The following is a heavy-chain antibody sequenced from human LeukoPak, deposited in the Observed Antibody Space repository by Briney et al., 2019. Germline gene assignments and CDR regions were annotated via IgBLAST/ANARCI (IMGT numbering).Heavy chain of an antibody. Sequence: HSQTLSLTCAISGDSVSSNSAAWNWIRQSPSRGLEWLGRTYYRSKWYNDYAVSVKSRITINPDTSKNQFSLQLNSVTPEATAVYYCARAYGGNSGTIKYYYYYYLDVWGKGTTVTVSS. D-gene: IGHD4-23*01. J-gene: IGHJ6*03. V-gene: IGHV6-1*01. CDR3: ARAYGGNSGTIKYYYYYYLDV. CDR2: TYYRSKWYN. CDR1: GDSVSSNSAA.